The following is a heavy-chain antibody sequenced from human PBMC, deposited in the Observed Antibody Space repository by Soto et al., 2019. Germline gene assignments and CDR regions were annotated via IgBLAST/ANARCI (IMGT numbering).Heavy chain of an antibody. CDR1: GGSFSGYY. Sequence: SETLSLTCAFYGGSFSGYYWSWIRQPPGKGLEWIGEINHSGSTNYNPSLKSRVTISVDTSKNQFSLKLSSVTAADTAVYYCTRSITMKGFDYWGQGTLVTVSS. J-gene: IGHJ4*02. CDR3: TRSITMKGFDY. D-gene: IGHD3-22*01. CDR2: INHSGST. V-gene: IGHV4-34*01.